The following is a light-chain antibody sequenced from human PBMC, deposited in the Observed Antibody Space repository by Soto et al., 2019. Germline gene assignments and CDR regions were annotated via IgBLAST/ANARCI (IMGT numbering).Light chain of an antibody. V-gene: IGKV4-1*01. CDR3: QQYYSIPRT. J-gene: IGKJ1*01. CDR1: QSVSYSSNNKNY. Sequence: DIVMTQSPDSLAVSLGERATINCKSSQSVSYSSNNKNYLAWYQQKPRQPPKLLIGWASTRGSGVPDRFSGSGSGTDFTLTISRLQAEDVAVYFCQQYYSIPRTFGQGTMVDSK. CDR2: WAS.